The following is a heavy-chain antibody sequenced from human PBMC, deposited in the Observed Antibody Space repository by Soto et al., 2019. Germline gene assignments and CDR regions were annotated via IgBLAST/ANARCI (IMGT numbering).Heavy chain of an antibody. CDR3: SGTSSLQWYYMYV. J-gene: IGHJ6*03. CDR1: GDSVSSNSAA. V-gene: IGHV6-1*01. D-gene: IGHD1-7*01. Sequence: SQTLSLTCAISGDSVSSNSAAWNWIRQSPSRGLEWLGRTYYRSRWYNDYAVSVRSRITVNADTSKNQFSLHLSSVTPEDTAVYYFSGTSSLQWYYMYVWDKGTTVTVSS. CDR2: TYYRSRWYN.